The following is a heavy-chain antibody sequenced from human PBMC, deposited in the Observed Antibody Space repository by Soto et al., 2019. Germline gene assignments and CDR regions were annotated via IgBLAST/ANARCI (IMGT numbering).Heavy chain of an antibody. CDR2: IYYSGST. CDR1: GGSISSYY. Sequence: SETLSLTCTVSGGSISSYYWSWIRQPPGKGLEWIGYIYYSGSTNYNPSLKSRVTISVDTSKNHFSLRLSSVTAADTAVYYCARSAATWFDPWGQGTLVTVSS. V-gene: IGHV4-59*08. CDR3: ARSAATWFDP. J-gene: IGHJ5*02.